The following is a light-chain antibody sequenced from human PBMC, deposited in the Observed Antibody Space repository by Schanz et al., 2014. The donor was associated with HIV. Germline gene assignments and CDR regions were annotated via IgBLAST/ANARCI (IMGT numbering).Light chain of an antibody. CDR2: QVS. CDR1: QSLAHSDGNTY. Sequence: DVVLPQSPLSLPVTLGQPASISCRSSQSLAHSDGNTYLNWFHQRPGQSPRRLIYQVSSRDSGVPDRFSGSGSGTDFTLKISRVEAEDVGIYYCMQGTYWYTFGQGTKLEIK. J-gene: IGKJ2*01. CDR3: MQGTYWYT. V-gene: IGKV2-30*02.